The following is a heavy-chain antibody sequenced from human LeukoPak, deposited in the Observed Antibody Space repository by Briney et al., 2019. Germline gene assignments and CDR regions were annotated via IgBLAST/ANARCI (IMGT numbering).Heavy chain of an antibody. Sequence: SETLSPTCTVSGGSISSSSYYWGWIRQPPGKGLEWIGSIYYSGSTYYNPSLKSRVTISVDTSKNQFSLKLSSVTAADTAVYYCARVDTAMVFLPDYWGQGTLVTVSS. V-gene: IGHV4-39*01. D-gene: IGHD5-18*01. CDR2: IYYSGST. CDR3: ARVDTAMVFLPDY. J-gene: IGHJ4*02. CDR1: GGSISSSSYY.